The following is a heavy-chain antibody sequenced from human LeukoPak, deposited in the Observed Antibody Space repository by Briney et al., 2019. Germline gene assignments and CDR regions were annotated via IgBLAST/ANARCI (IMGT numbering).Heavy chain of an antibody. CDR3: AKQGRDHCSGGSCYLFDY. D-gene: IGHD2-15*01. CDR1: GFTFISFG. J-gene: IGHJ4*02. CDR2: ISFDGGDK. V-gene: IGHV3-30*18. Sequence: PGGSLRLSCAASGFTFISFGMHWVRQAPGKGLQWAALISFDGGDKYYADSVKGRFTISRDNSKDTLLLQMNSLRPEDTAVYYCAKQGRDHCSGGSCYLFDYWGQGTLVTVSS.